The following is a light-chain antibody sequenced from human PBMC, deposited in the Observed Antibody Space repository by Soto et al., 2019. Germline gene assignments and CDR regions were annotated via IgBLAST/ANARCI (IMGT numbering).Light chain of an antibody. J-gene: IGKJ4*01. CDR2: GAS. CDR3: QQRSDWPLT. Sequence: EIVLTQSPGILSLSPGERATLSCRASQTVTGTFLVWFQQKPGQAPRLLMYGASRRATGIPDRFSGSGSGTDFTLTISSLEPEDFAVYYCQQRSDWPLTFGGGTKVEIK. V-gene: IGKV3D-20*02. CDR1: QTVTGTF.